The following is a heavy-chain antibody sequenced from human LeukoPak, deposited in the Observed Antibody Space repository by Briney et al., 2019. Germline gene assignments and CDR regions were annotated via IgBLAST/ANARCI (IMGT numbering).Heavy chain of an antibody. D-gene: IGHD2-8*01. CDR1: GGSISSGDYY. CDR3: ARVMIPYYFDY. V-gene: IGHV4-30-4*01. CDR2: IYYSGST. Sequence: SQTLSLTCTVSGGSISSGDYYWSWIRQPPGKGLEWIGYIYYSGSTYYNPSLKGRVTISVDTSKNQFSLKLSSVTAADPAVYYCARVMIPYYFDYWGQGTLVTVSS. J-gene: IGHJ4*02.